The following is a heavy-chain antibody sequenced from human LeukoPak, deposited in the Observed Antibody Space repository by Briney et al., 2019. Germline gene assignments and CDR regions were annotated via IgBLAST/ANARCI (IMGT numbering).Heavy chain of an antibody. CDR3: AREASSGLDY. D-gene: IGHD3-22*01. V-gene: IGHV3-7*01. Sequence: GGSLRLPCAASGFTFSDYWMSWVRQAPGKGLEWVANIKQDGSEKYYVDSVKGRFTISRDNAKNSLYLQMNSLRAEDTAIYYCAREASSGLDYWGQGTLVTVSS. CDR1: GFTFSDYW. J-gene: IGHJ4*02. CDR2: IKQDGSEK.